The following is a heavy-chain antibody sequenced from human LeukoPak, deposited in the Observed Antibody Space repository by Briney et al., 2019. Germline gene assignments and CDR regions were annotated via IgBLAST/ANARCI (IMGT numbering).Heavy chain of an antibody. CDR1: GGSISTSSYS. Sequence: SETLSLTCTVSGGSISTSSYSWGWIRQPPGKGLEWIGSIYYSGSTYYNPSLKSRVNISVDTSKNQFSLKLSSVTAADTAVYYCARDPYDFWSGQILHYFDYWGQGTLVTVSS. V-gene: IGHV4-39*07. CDR3: ARDPYDFWSGQILHYFDY. CDR2: IYYSGST. D-gene: IGHD3-3*01. J-gene: IGHJ4*02.